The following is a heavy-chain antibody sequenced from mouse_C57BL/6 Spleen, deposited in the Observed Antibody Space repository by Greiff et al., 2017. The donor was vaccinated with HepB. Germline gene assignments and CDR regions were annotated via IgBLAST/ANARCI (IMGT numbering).Heavy chain of an antibody. D-gene: IGHD2-3*01. J-gene: IGHJ1*03. CDR3: ARGTYDGYYSWYFDV. CDR1: GYSITNGNHW. Sequence: DVQLQESGPALVKPSQTVSLTCTVTGYSITNGNHWWNWIRQVSGSKLEWIGYISSSGSTDSNPSLKSRISVTRDTSKNQLFLQLNSVTTEDIATYYCARGTYDGYYSWYFDVWGTGTTVTVSS. CDR2: ISSSGST. V-gene: IGHV3-4*01.